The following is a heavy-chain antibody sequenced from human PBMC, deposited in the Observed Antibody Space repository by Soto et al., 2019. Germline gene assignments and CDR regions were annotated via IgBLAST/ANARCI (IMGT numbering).Heavy chain of an antibody. J-gene: IGHJ4*02. D-gene: IGHD2-2*03. Sequence: SETLSLTCTVSGGSISSYYWSWIRQPPGKGLEWIGYIYYSGSTNYNPSLKSRVTISVDTSKNQFSLKLSSVTAADTAVYYCARLSFGYCSSTSCANFDYWGQGTLVTVSS. CDR3: ARLSFGYCSSTSCANFDY. V-gene: IGHV4-59*08. CDR2: IYYSGST. CDR1: GGSISSYY.